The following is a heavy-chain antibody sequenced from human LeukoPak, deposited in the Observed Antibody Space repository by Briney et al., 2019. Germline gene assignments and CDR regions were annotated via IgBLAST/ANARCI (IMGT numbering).Heavy chain of an antibody. D-gene: IGHD3-3*01. V-gene: IGHV1-46*01. CDR3: ARGPPGIRTSYYDFWSGYYSRYYYYMDV. J-gene: IGHJ6*03. CDR1: GYTFTSYY. Sequence: ASVKVSCKASGYTFTSYYMHWVRQAPGQGLEWMGIINPSGGSTSYAQKFQGRVTMTRDMSTSTVYMELSSLRSEDTAVYYCARGPPGIRTSYYDFWSGYYSRYYYYMDVWGKGTTVTVSS. CDR2: INPSGGST.